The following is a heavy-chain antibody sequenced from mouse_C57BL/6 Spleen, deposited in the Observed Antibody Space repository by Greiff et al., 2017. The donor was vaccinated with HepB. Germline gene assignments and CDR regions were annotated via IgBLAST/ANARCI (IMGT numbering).Heavy chain of an antibody. V-gene: IGHV1-61*01. CDR3: ARWGYGGYFDY. CDR1: GYTFTSYW. D-gene: IGHD1-1*01. CDR2: IYPSDSET. Sequence: QVQLKQPGAELVRPGSSVKLSCKASGYTFTSYWMDWVKQRPGQGLEWIGNIYPSDSETHYNQKFKDKATLTVDKSSSTAYMQLSSLTSEDSAVYYCARWGYGGYFDYWGQGTTLTVSS. J-gene: IGHJ2*01.